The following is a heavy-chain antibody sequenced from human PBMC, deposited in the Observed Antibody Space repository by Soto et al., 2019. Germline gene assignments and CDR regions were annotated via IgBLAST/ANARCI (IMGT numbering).Heavy chain of an antibody. CDR3: ARAFSGSYPNFDY. V-gene: IGHV3-30*09. CDR1: GFIFRSYA. CDR2: ITYDGANG. D-gene: IGHD1-26*01. J-gene: IGHJ4*02. Sequence: QIQLVESGGGVVQPGGSLRLSCLASGFIFRSYAMHWVRQAPGKGLEWVAVITYDGANGYYADSVRGRFAIPRDNSKSTLFLQMNSLRPEDTAVYYCARAFSGSYPNFDYWGQGTLVTVSS.